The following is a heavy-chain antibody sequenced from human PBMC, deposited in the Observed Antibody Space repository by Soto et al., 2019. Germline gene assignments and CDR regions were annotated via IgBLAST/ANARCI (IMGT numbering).Heavy chain of an antibody. CDR1: GYTFTSYG. J-gene: IGHJ5*02. V-gene: IGHV1-18*01. CDR2: ISAYNGNT. D-gene: IGHD5-12*01. CDR3: ARAVPGDTIVATRNWFDP. Sequence: ASVKVSCKASGYTFTSYGISWVRQAPGQGPEWMGWISAYNGNTNYAQKLQGRVTMTTDTSTSTAYMELRSLRSDDTAVYYCARAVPGDTIVATRNWFDPWGQGTLVTVSS.